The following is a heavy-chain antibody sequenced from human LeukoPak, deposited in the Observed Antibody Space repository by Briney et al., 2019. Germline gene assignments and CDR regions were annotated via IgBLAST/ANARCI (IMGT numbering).Heavy chain of an antibody. CDR1: GFTFSSYA. J-gene: IGHJ4*02. CDR2: ISGSGGST. CDR3: ATFRGVIKD. D-gene: IGHD3-10*01. V-gene: IGHV3-23*01. Sequence: GGSLRLSCAASGFTFSSYAMSWVRQAPGKGLEWVSAISGSGGSTYYADSVKGRFTIARDNSKNTLYLQMNSQRAEDTAVYYCATFRGVIKDWGQGTLVTVSS.